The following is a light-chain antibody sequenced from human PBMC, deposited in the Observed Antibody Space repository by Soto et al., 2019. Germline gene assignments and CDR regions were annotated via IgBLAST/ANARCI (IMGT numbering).Light chain of an antibody. Sequence: DIQMTQSPSSLSASVGNRVTITCQASPDIATYFNWYPQKPGKAPKRLIYEASTLESGVPSTCSGSGSVTECSLTISSLQPDDFATYYCQQYNNYPWTFGQGTKVKS. J-gene: IGKJ1*01. V-gene: IGKV1-5*03. CDR1: PDIATY. CDR3: QQYNNYPWT. CDR2: EAS.